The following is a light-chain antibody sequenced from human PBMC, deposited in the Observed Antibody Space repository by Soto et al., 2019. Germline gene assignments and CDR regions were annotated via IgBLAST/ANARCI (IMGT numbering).Light chain of an antibody. Sequence: DIQMTQSPSSLSASVGERVTITCRASQSISNALNWYQQKPGNAPKVLIYAASNLQSGVPSKFSGSGSGTDFTLTINSLHPEDFAIYYCQQRSTTPYTFGQGTKLEIK. CDR1: QSISNA. CDR3: QQRSTTPYT. V-gene: IGKV1-39*01. J-gene: IGKJ2*01. CDR2: AAS.